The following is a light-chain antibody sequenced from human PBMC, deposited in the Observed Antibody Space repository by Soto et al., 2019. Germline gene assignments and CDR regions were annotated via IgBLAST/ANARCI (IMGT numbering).Light chain of an antibody. J-gene: IGKJ1*01. V-gene: IGKV3-11*01. CDR2: EAS. CDR1: QSVSSY. CDR3: EQRSHWPPAT. Sequence: EIVLTQSPATLSLSPGERATLSCSASQSVSSYLAWYQQQPGQAPRLLIYEASNRATGIPARFSRSGSGTDFSLTISSLKLEDFAVYYCEQRSHWPPATFGQGNKVEI.